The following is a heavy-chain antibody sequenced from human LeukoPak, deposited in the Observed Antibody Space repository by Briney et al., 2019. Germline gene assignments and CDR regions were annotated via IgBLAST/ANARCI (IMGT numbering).Heavy chain of an antibody. CDR2: INPSDGST. V-gene: IGHV1-46*01. CDR1: GYTFTSYY. J-gene: IGHJ4*02. Sequence: GASVKVSCKASGYTFTSYYMHWVRQAPGQGLEWMGKINPSDGSTSYAQKFQGFAQKFQGRLTMTRDTSTSTVYMELSSLTSEDTAVYYCAKDFDSSTWPAINDYWGQGTLVTVSS. CDR3: AKDFDSSTWPAINDY. D-gene: IGHD6-13*01.